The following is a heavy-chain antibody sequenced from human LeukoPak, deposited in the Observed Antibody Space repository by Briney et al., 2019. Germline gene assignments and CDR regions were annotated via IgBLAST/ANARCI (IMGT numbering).Heavy chain of an antibody. CDR1: GGSFSGYY. J-gene: IGHJ4*02. Sequence: PSETLSLTCAVYGGSFSGYYWSWIRQPPGKGLEWIGEINHSGSTNYNPSLKSRVTISVDTSKNQFSLKLSSVTAADTAVYYCARSSYHYDYVWESYRREDMLDYWGQGTLVTVPS. D-gene: IGHD3-16*02. CDR2: INHSGST. CDR3: ARSSYHYDYVWESYRREDMLDY. V-gene: IGHV4-34*01.